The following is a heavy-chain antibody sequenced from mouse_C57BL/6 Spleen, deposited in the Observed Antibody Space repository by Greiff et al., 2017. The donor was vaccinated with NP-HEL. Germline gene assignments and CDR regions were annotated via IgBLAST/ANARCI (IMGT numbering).Heavy chain of an antibody. CDR3: TRCRLITTVVATKGYFDV. D-gene: IGHD1-1*01. CDR2: IDPETGGT. CDR1: GYTFTDYE. V-gene: IGHV1-15*01. Sequence: VQLQQSGAELVRPGASVTLSCKASGYTFTDYEMHWVKQTPVHGLEWIGAIDPETGGTAYNQKFKGKAILTADKSSSTAYMELRSLTSEDSAVYYCTRCRLITTVVATKGYFDVWGTGTTVTVSS. J-gene: IGHJ1*03.